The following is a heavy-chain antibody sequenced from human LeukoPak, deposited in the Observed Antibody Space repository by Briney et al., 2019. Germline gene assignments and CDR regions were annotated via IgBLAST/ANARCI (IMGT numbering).Heavy chain of an antibody. CDR3: ARQYSTSSKFDY. Sequence: GESLMIPCRGSEYSFTNYWIGWVRQMPGKGLEWMGIIYPGDSATRYSPAFQGQVTISADKSTSTAYLQWSSLQASDTAMYYCARQYSTSSKFDYWGQGTLVTVSS. CDR1: EYSFTNYW. J-gene: IGHJ4*02. D-gene: IGHD6-6*01. CDR2: IYPGDSAT. V-gene: IGHV5-51*01.